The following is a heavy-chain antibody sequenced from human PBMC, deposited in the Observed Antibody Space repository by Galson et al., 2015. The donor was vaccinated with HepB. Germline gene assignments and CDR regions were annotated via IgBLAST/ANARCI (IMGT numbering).Heavy chain of an antibody. CDR1: GDSVSSNSAA. D-gene: IGHD6-6*01. J-gene: IGHJ6*02. CDR2: TYYRSKWYN. V-gene: IGHV6-1*01. Sequence: CAISGDSVSSNSAAWNWIRQSPSRGLEWLGRTYYRSKWYNDYAVSVKSRITINPDTSKNQFSLQLNSVTPEDTAVYYCARDRRRPGNYYYYYGMDVWGQGTTVTVSS. CDR3: ARDRRRPGNYYYYYGMDV.